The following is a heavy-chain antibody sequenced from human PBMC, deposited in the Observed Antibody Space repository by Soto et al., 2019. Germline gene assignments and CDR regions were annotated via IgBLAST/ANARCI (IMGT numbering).Heavy chain of an antibody. V-gene: IGHV3-33*01. CDR1: GFTFSSYG. CDR3: ARGGRQAYGGGDCCLGFY. CDR2: IWYDGSNK. Sequence: QVQLVESGGGVVQPGRSLRLSCAASGFTFSSYGMHWVRQAPGKGLEWVAVIWYDGSNKYYADSVKGRFTISRDNYQNTLYLQMNSLRAEDTGVYYCARGGRQAYGGGDCCLGFYWGQGTLVTVSS. J-gene: IGHJ4*02. D-gene: IGHD2-21*02.